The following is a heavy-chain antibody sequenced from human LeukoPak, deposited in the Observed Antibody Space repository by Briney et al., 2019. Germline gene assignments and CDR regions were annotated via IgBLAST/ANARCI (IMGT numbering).Heavy chain of an antibody. CDR1: GYTFTGYY. J-gene: IGHJ4*02. Sequence: ASVKVSCKASGYTFTGYYMHWVRQAPGQGLKWMGWINPNSGGTNYAQKFQGRVTMTRDTSISTAYMELSRLRSDDTAVYYCARDRYSSGWEGYYFDYWGQGTLVTVSS. D-gene: IGHD6-19*01. CDR2: INPNSGGT. CDR3: ARDRYSSGWEGYYFDY. V-gene: IGHV1-2*02.